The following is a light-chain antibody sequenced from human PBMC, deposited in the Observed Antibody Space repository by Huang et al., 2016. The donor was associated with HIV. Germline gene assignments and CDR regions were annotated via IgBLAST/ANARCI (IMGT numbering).Light chain of an antibody. J-gene: IGKJ4*01. Sequence: EIVLTQSPATLSLSPGERATLSCRASQNITSFLAWYRQQPGQAPRLLIFDATNRATGTPARFRGSGSGTDFTLTIHSLEPEDFAVYYCQQRIQWPRLTFGGGTRVEMK. CDR2: DAT. CDR3: QQRIQWPRLT. CDR1: QNITSF. V-gene: IGKV3-11*01.